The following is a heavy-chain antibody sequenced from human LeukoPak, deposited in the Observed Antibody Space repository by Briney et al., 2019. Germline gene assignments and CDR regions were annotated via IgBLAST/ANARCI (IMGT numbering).Heavy chain of an antibody. J-gene: IGHJ4*02. CDR1: GYSFTSHW. CDR3: ARPRWPRGGRSSFDY. Sequence: GKSLKISCKGSGYSFTSHWIGWVRQMPGKGLEWMGIVNPDDSDTIYSPSFQGQVTISADESITTAYLQWSSLKASDTAMYYCARPRWPRGGRSSFDYWGQGALVTVSS. D-gene: IGHD3-10*01. V-gene: IGHV5-51*01. CDR2: VNPDDSDT.